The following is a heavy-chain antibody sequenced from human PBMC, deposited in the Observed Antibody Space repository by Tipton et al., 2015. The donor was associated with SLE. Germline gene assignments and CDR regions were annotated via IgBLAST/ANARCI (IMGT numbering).Heavy chain of an antibody. CDR3: ARWDSSGYYGNYYYYGMDV. J-gene: IGHJ6*02. V-gene: IGHV3-9*01. CDR2: ISWNSGSI. D-gene: IGHD3-22*01. Sequence: SLRLSCAASGFTFSSYAMSWVRQAPGKGLEWVSGISWNSGSIGYADSVKGRFTISRDNAKNSLYLQMNSLRAEDTALYYCARWDSSGYYGNYYYYGMDVWGQGTTVTVSS. CDR1: GFTFSSYA.